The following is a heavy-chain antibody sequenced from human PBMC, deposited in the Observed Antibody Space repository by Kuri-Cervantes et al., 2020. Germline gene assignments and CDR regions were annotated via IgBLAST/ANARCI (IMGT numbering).Heavy chain of an antibody. Sequence: LSLTCAASGFTFSSYAMHWVRQAPGKGLEWVAVIWYDGSNKYYADSVKGRFTTSRDNSKNTLYLQMNSLRAEDTAVYYCARDQGSTSWQKHYNWFDPWGQGTLVTVSS. D-gene: IGHD2-2*01. V-gene: IGHV3-33*08. J-gene: IGHJ5*02. CDR2: IWYDGSNK. CDR1: GFTFSSYA. CDR3: ARDQGSTSWQKHYNWFDP.